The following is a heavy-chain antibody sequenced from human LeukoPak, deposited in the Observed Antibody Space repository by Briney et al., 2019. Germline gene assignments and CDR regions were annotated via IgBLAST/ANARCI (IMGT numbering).Heavy chain of an antibody. V-gene: IGHV1-18*01. Sequence: ASVKVSCKASGYSFTSSGISWVRQAPGQGPEWMGWISAYNGNTNYAQKLQGRVTMTTDTSTSTGYMELRSLRSDDTAVYYCARDYGAGSYGDYWGQGTLVTVSS. CDR3: ARDYGAGSYGDY. CDR1: GYSFTSSG. D-gene: IGHD3-10*01. J-gene: IGHJ4*02. CDR2: ISAYNGNT.